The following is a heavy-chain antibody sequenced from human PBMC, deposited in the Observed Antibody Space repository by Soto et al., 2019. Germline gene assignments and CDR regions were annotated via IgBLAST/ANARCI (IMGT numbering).Heavy chain of an antibody. Sequence: GGSLRLSCAASGFTFNTYCMHWVRQAPGKGLEWVAAVPYDGGEQHFADSVKGRFTVSRDNPKNTLYLQMNSLRTEDTALYYCAQGHAPLIGARPPDHWGPGTLVTVSS. CDR2: VPYDGGEQ. CDR1: GFTFNTYC. V-gene: IGHV3-30*18. CDR3: AQGHAPLIGARPPDH. J-gene: IGHJ4*02. D-gene: IGHD6-6*01.